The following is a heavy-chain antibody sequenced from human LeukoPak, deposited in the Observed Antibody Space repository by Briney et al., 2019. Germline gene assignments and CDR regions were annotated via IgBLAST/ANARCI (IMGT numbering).Heavy chain of an antibody. CDR2: IYYSGST. CDR1: GGSISSSSYY. J-gene: IGHJ5*02. D-gene: IGHD6-13*01. CDR3: ARLGSSWYQNWFDP. V-gene: IGHV4-39*01. Sequence: SETLSLTCTVSGGSISSSSYYWGRIRQPPGKGLEWIGSIYYSGSTYYNPSLKSRVTISVDTSKNQFSLKLSSVTAAATAVYYCARLGSSWYQNWFDPWGQGTLVTVSS.